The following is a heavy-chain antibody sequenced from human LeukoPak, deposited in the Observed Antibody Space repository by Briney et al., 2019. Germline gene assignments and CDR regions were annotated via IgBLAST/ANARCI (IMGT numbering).Heavy chain of an antibody. J-gene: IGHJ3*02. D-gene: IGHD4-17*01. CDR2: INHSGST. V-gene: IGHV4-34*01. CDR1: GGSFSGYY. CDR3: ARGTLRWLRAFDI. Sequence: PSETLSLTCAVYGGSFSGYYWSWIRQPPGKGLEWIGEINHSGSTNYNPSLKSRVTISVDTSKNQFSLKLSSVTAADTAVYYCARGTLRWLRAFDIWGQGTMVTVSS.